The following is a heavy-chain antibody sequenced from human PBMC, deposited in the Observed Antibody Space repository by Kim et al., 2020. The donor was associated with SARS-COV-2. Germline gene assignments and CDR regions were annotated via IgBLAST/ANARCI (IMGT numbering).Heavy chain of an antibody. CDR3: AREKSNLVAGTGYYYMDV. D-gene: IGHD6-19*01. V-gene: IGHV3-11*06. J-gene: IGHJ6*03. Sequence: MGRFTISRANAKNSLYLQMNSLSAEDTAVYYCAREKSNLVAGTGYYYMDVWGKGTTVTVSS.